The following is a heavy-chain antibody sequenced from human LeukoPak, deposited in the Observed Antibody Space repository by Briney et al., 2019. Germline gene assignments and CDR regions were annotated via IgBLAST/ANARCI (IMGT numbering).Heavy chain of an antibody. V-gene: IGHV3-66*01. Sequence: GGSLRLSCAASGFTVSSNYMSWVRQAPGKGLEWVSVIYSGGSTYYADSVKGRFTISRDNAKNSLYLQMNSLRAEDTAVYYCARGDTGGGEVDYWGQGTLVTVSS. CDR3: ARGDTGGGEVDY. J-gene: IGHJ4*02. CDR1: GFTVSSNY. CDR2: IYSGGST. D-gene: IGHD3-16*01.